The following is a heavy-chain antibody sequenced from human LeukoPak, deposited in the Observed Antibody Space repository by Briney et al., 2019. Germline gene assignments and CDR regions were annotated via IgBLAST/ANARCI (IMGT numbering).Heavy chain of an antibody. Sequence: GASVKVSCKASGGAFSSYAISWVRQAPGQGLEWMGGIIPIFGTANYAQKFQGRVTITADESTSTAYMELSSLRSEDTAVYYCARDREPYSSSWYELHAFDIWGQGTMVTVSS. CDR1: GGAFSSYA. CDR3: ARDREPYSSSWYELHAFDI. V-gene: IGHV1-69*13. D-gene: IGHD6-13*01. J-gene: IGHJ3*02. CDR2: IIPIFGTA.